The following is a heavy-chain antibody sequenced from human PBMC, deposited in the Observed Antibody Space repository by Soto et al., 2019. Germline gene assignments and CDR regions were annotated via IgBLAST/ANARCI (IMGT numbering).Heavy chain of an antibody. D-gene: IGHD4-17*01. J-gene: IGHJ5*02. CDR2: MNPNSGNT. Sequence: QVQLVQSGAEVKKPGASVKVSCKASGYTFTRYDINWVRQATGQGLEYLGWMNPNSGNTAYVQKFQGRVTMTWDTSIPTAYMELSRLRSEDTAVYFCARGIKYGAYSRWFDPWGQGTLVTVSS. CDR3: ARGIKYGAYSRWFDP. V-gene: IGHV1-8*01. CDR1: GYTFTRYD.